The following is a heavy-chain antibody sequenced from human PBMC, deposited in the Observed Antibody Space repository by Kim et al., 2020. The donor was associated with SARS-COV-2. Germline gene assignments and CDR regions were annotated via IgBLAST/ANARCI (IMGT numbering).Heavy chain of an antibody. CDR3: AKDRDPLLRCSANGCFSDFDS. CDR1: GFKFSDYD. CDR2: IRGSGASP. Sequence: GGSLRLSCEASGFKFSDYDIAWIRQAPGKGPEWVSHIRGSGASPHYADSVMGRFTISRDNSKNTLYLEMSSLRIEDTAMYFCAKDRDPLLRCSANGCFSDFDSWGRGALVTVSS. J-gene: IGHJ4*02. D-gene: IGHD2-15*01. V-gene: IGHV3-23*01.